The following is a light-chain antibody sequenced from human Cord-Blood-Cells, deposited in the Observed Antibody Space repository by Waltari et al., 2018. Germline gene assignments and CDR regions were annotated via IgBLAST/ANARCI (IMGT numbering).Light chain of an antibody. Sequence: DIVLTQSPGTLSLAHGERATLSCRASQSVSDSYLAWYQQKPGQAPRLLISGASSRATGIPDRFSGSGSGTDFTLTISRLEPEDFAVYYCQQYGSSPQTFGQGTKVEIK. CDR1: QSVSDSY. CDR3: QQYGSSPQT. CDR2: GAS. V-gene: IGKV3-20*01. J-gene: IGKJ1*01.